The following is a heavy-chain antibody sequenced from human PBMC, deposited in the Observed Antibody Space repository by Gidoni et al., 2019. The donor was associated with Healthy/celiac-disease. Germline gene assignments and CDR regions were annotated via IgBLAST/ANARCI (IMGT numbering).Heavy chain of an antibody. V-gene: IGHV3-48*02. CDR3: ASTPPNSRTNNWSFDY. CDR1: GFTFSSYS. Sequence: EVQLVESGGGLVQPGGSLRLSCAASGFTFSSYSMNWVRQAPGKGLEWVSYISSSSSTIYYADSVKGRFTISRDNAKNSLYLQMNSLRDEDTAVYYCASTPPNSRTNNWSFDYWGQGTLVTVSS. CDR2: ISSSSSTI. J-gene: IGHJ4*02.